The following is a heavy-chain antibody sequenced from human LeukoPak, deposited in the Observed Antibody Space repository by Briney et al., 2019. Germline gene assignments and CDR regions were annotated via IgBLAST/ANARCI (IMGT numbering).Heavy chain of an antibody. D-gene: IGHD1-26*01. CDR3: ARARIMGATSPFDY. Sequence: AKVSCKASGGTFSSYAISWVRQAPGQGLEWMGGIIPIFGTANYAQKFQGRVTITTDESTSTAYMELSSLRSEDTAVYYCARARIMGATSPFDYWGQGTLVPVSS. V-gene: IGHV1-69*05. CDR1: GGTFSSYA. CDR2: IIPIFGTA. J-gene: IGHJ4*02.